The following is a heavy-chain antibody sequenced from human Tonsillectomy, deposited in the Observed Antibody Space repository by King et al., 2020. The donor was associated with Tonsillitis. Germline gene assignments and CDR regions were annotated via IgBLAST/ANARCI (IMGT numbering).Heavy chain of an antibody. Sequence: VQLVESGGGLVQPGGSLRLSCAASGFTFSSYSMNWVRQAPGKGLEWVSYISSSSSTIYYADSVKGRFTISRDNAKNSLYLQMNSLRAEDTAVYYCARGVYDYVWGSYRYPAPTLYYFDSWGQGTLVTVSS. V-gene: IGHV3-48*01. CDR2: ISSSSSTI. J-gene: IGHJ4*02. CDR1: GFTFSSYS. D-gene: IGHD3-16*02. CDR3: ARGVYDYVWGSYRYPAPTLYYFDS.